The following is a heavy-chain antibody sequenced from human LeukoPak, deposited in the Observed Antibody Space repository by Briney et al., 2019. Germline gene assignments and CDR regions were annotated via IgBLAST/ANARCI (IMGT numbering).Heavy chain of an antibody. V-gene: IGHV1-18*04. CDR1: GYTITSYG. J-gene: IGHJ4*02. D-gene: IGHD3-10*01. CDR3: ARGRGWFGELQCQL. CDR2: ISAYNGNT. Sequence: ASVKVPCKASGYTITSYGISWVRQPPGQGLEGMVWISAYNGNTNYAQTLQGRVTMTTDKSTSTPYMQMRSERSDGTGVYCCARGRGWFGELQCQLWGQGTLVTVSS.